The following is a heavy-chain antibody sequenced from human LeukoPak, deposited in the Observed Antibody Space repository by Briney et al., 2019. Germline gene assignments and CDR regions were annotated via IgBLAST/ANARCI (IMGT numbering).Heavy chain of an antibody. Sequence: PSETLSLTCAVYGGSFSGYYWSWIRQPPGKGLGWIGEINHSGSTNYNPSLKSRVTISVDTSKNQFSLKLSSVTAADTAVYYCARNLVYYYGSGSYYKPGWFDPWGQGTLVTVSS. D-gene: IGHD3-10*01. CDR1: GGSFSGYY. CDR2: INHSGST. V-gene: IGHV4-34*01. CDR3: ARNLVYYYGSGSYYKPGWFDP. J-gene: IGHJ5*02.